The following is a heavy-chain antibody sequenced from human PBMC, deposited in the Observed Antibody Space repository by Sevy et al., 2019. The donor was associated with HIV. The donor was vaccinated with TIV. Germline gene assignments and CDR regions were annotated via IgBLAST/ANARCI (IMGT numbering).Heavy chain of an antibody. Sequence: KQSQTLSLTCAISGDSVFSKTAAWNWIRQSPSSGLEWLGRTFYRSRWSYDYAVSVENRIIISADTSNNQVSLQLNSVTPEDTAVYFCARDVTPLGRTLQLDSWGQGALVTVSS. J-gene: IGHJ4*02. CDR2: TFYRSRWSY. V-gene: IGHV6-1*01. D-gene: IGHD7-27*01. CDR3: ARDVTPLGRTLQLDS. CDR1: GDSVFSKTAA.